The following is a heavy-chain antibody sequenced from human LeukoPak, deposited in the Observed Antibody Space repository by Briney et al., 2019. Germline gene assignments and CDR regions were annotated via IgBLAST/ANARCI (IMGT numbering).Heavy chain of an antibody. Sequence: GGSLRLSCAASGFTFSSYEMNWVRQAPGKGLEWVSYISDSGNTIYYADSVKGRFSISRDNAKNSLYLQMDSLRVEDTAVYYCAEDPRGSAGGSYSLFHPTNDYWGQGTPVTVSS. V-gene: IGHV3-48*03. J-gene: IGHJ4*02. CDR1: GFTFSSYE. D-gene: IGHD1-26*01. CDR3: AEDPRGSAGGSYSLFHPTNDY. CDR2: ISDSGNTI.